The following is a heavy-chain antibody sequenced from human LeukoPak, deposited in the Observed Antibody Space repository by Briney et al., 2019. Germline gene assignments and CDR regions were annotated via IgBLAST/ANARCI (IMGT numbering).Heavy chain of an antibody. V-gene: IGHV4-4*02. CDR3: ASDLAAAGTGKGFDP. CDR1: GGSISSSNW. J-gene: IGHJ5*02. D-gene: IGHD6-13*01. CDR2: IYHSGST. Sequence: SSGTLSLTCAVSGGSISSSNWWSWVRQPPGKGLEWIGEIYHSGSTNYNPSLKSRVTISVDTSKNQFSLKLSSVTAADTAVYYCASDLAAAGTGKGFDPWGQGTLVTVSS.